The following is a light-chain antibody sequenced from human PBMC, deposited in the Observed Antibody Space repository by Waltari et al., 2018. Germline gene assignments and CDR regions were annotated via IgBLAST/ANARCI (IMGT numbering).Light chain of an antibody. Sequence: SYELTQPPSVSVSPGQTASITCSGDKLGNKYACWYQQKPGQSPVLVIYQDNRRPSGIPERFPASNSGNTATLTISGTQAMDEADYFCQAWDSITVVFGGGTKLTVL. CDR1: KLGNKY. CDR2: QDN. V-gene: IGLV3-1*01. J-gene: IGLJ2*01. CDR3: QAWDSITVV.